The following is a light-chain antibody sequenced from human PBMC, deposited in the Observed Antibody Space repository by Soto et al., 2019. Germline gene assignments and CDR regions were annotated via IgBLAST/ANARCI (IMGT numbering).Light chain of an antibody. J-gene: IGLJ1*01. V-gene: IGLV2-8*01. CDR1: SSDVGGYNY. Sequence: QSVLTQPPAVSGAPGQRVTISCTGTSSDVGGYNYVSWYQQYPGKAPKLLIYDVNKWPSGVPDRFSGSKSGNTASLTVSGLQAEDEADYYCSTYAGNNKYVFGSGTKLTVL. CDR2: DVN. CDR3: STYAGNNKYV.